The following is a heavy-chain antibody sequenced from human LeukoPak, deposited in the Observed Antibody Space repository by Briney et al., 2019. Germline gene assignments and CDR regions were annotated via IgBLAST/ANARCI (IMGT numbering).Heavy chain of an antibody. CDR1: GYSFTSYL. V-gene: IGHV5-51*01. J-gene: IGHJ4*02. D-gene: IGHD6-13*01. CDR3: ARGAAGPLYFDY. CDR2: IYPGDSET. Sequence: GQSLKISCKGSGYSFTSYLIGWVRQMPGKGLAWMGIIYPGDSETRYSPSFQGQATISADKSISTAYLQWSSLKASYIAMYYCARGAAGPLYFDYWGQGTLVTVSS.